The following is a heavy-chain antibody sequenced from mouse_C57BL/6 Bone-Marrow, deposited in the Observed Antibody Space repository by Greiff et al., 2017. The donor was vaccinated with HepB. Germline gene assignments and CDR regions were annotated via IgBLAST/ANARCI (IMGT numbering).Heavy chain of an antibody. D-gene: IGHD4-1*01. Sequence: EVKVVESGGGLVKPGGSLKLSCAASGFTFSSYAMSWVRQTPEKRLEWVATISDGGSYTYYPDNVKGRFTISRDNAKNNLYLQMSHLKSEDTAMYYCARAGTGFDYWGQGTTLTVSS. J-gene: IGHJ2*01. CDR1: GFTFSSYA. CDR3: ARAGTGFDY. V-gene: IGHV5-4*03. CDR2: ISDGGSYT.